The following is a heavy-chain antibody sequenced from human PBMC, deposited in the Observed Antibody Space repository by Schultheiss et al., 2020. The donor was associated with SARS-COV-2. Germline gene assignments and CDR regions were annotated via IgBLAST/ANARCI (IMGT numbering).Heavy chain of an antibody. CDR1: GGSISSYY. J-gene: IGHJ3*02. V-gene: IGHV4-59*08. Sequence: SQTLSLTCTVSGGSISSYYWSWIRQPAGKGLEWIGEINHSGSTNYNPSLKSRVTISVDTSKNQFSLKLSSVTAADTAVYYCARRSYDAFDIWGQGTMVTVSS. CDR3: ARRSYDAFDI. CDR2: INHSGST.